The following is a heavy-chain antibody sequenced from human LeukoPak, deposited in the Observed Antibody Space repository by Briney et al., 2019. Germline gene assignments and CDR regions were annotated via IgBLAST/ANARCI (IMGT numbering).Heavy chain of an antibody. Sequence: PGGSLRLSCAASGFTFDDYGMSWVRQAPGKGLEWVSGINWNGGSTGYADSVKGRFTISRDNAKNSLYLQMNSLRAEDTALYYCARAVMVAATHYYYYMDVWGKGTTVTVSS. D-gene: IGHD2-15*01. CDR3: ARAVMVAATHYYYYMDV. J-gene: IGHJ6*03. V-gene: IGHV3-20*04. CDR1: GFTFDDYG. CDR2: INWNGGST.